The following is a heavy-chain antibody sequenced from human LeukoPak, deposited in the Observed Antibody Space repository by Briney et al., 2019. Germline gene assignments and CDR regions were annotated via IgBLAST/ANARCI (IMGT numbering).Heavy chain of an antibody. J-gene: IGHJ4*02. CDR1: GFTFSSYW. CDR3: ARGRWGNSYYFDY. Sequence: GGSLRLSCVASGFTFSSYWMHWVRQDPRKGLVWVSRINGDGRNINYADSVRGRFTISRDNAKNTLYLQMNTLRVEDTAVYYCARGRWGNSYYFDYWGQGTLVTVSS. D-gene: IGHD4-23*01. V-gene: IGHV3-74*01. CDR2: INGDGRNI.